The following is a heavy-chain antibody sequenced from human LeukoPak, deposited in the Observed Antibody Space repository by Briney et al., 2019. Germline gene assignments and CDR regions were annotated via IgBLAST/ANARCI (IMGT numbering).Heavy chain of an antibody. V-gene: IGHV1-3*01. J-gene: IGHJ4*02. CDR3: ARDLIGLLGFDY. CDR2: INAGNGNT. Sequence: ASVKVSCKASGYTFTSYAMHWVRQAPGQRLEWMGWINAGNGNTKYSQKFQGRVTITRDTSASTAYMELSSLRSEDTAVYYCARDLIGLLGFDYWGQGTLVTVSS. D-gene: IGHD1-26*01. CDR1: GYTFTSYA.